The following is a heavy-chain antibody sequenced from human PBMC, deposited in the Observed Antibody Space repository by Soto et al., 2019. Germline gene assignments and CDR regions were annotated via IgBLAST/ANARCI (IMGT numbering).Heavy chain of an antibody. CDR3: ARYFYSSSGGQWFDP. V-gene: IGHV4-61*01. CDR2: VWYRGTT. CDR1: GGSVTSGNYY. Sequence: SETLSLTCTVSGGSVTSGNYYWSWIRQSPGKGLEWIGSVWYRGTTQYNPSLKSRVTISQDTSKNRFSLKLNSVTAADTAIYYCARYFYSSSGGQWFDPWGQGTLVTVSS. J-gene: IGHJ5*02. D-gene: IGHD3-22*01.